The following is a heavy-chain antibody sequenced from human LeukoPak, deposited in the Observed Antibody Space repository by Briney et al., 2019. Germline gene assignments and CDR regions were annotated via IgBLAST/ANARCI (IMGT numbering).Heavy chain of an antibody. D-gene: IGHD6-6*01. Sequence: GASVKVSCKASGGNFMNSAISWVRQAPGQGPEWMGRIIPILNIANYAQKFQGRVTITADKSTTTAYMELSSLSSEDTAVYYCANSRPRFSFAEFDFWGQGTLLTVSS. J-gene: IGHJ4*02. CDR2: IIPILNIA. V-gene: IGHV1-69*04. CDR1: GGNFMNSA. CDR3: ANSRPRFSFAEFDF.